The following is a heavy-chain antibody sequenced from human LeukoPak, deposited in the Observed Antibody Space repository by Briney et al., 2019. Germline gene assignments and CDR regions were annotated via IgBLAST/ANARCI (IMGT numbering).Heavy chain of an antibody. D-gene: IGHD3-9*01. CDR3: ARDLDDILTGYYTTVDY. CDR1: GYTFTDYG. J-gene: IGHJ4*02. Sequence: ASVKVSCKASGYTFTDYGITWVRQAPGQGLEWMGWISAYTGTTRYAQNFQGRVTMTTDSSTSTASMELKGLRSDDTAVYYCARDLDDILTGYYTTVDYWGQGTLVTVSS. CDR2: ISAYTGTT. V-gene: IGHV1-18*01.